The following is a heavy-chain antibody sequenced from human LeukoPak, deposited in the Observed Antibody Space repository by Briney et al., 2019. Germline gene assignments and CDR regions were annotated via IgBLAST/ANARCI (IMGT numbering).Heavy chain of an antibody. D-gene: IGHD4-17*01. V-gene: IGHV3-30*18. J-gene: IGHJ4*02. Sequence: GGSLRLSCAAPGFTLSRYGMHWLRQAPGKGLEWVAVISYDGSYKYYADSVKGRFTISRDNSKNTLYLQMNSLRAEDTAVYYCAKVGDYGDYALDYWGQGTLVTVSS. CDR1: GFTLSRYG. CDR3: AKVGDYGDYALDY. CDR2: ISYDGSYK.